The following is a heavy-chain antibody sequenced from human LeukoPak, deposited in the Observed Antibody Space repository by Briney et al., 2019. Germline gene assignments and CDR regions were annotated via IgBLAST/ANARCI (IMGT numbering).Heavy chain of an antibody. V-gene: IGHV2-70*11. J-gene: IGHJ3*02. CDR1: GFSLSTSGMC. Sequence: SGPTLVNPTETLTPTCTFSGFSLSTSGMCVSWIRQPPGKALQWLARIDWDDDKYYSTSLETRLTISKDTSKNQVVLTMTKMDPVDTATYYCARMTAGYSSGWFAFDIWGQGTMVTVSS. CDR3: ARMTAGYSSGWFAFDI. D-gene: IGHD6-19*01. CDR2: IDWDDDK.